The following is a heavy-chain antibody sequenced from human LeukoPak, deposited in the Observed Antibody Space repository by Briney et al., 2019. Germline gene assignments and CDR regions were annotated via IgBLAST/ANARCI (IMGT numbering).Heavy chain of an antibody. CDR2: IYYSGST. Sequence: SETLSLTCTVSGGSISSYYWSWIRQPPGKGLEWIGYIYYSGSTNYNPSLKSRVTISVDTSKNQFSLKLSSVTAADTAVYYCARDRTHYYMDVWGKGTTVTVSS. J-gene: IGHJ6*03. V-gene: IGHV4-59*01. CDR1: GGSISSYY. CDR3: ARDRTHYYMDV.